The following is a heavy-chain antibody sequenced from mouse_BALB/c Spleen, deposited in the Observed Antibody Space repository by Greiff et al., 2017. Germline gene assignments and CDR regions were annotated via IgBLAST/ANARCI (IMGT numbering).Heavy chain of an antibody. J-gene: IGHJ2*01. V-gene: IGHV5-9-4*01. CDR2: ISSGGSYT. Sequence: EVKVEESGGGLVKPGGSLKLSCAASGFTFSSYAMSWVRQSPEKRLEWVAEISSGGSYTYYPDTVTGRFTISRDNAKNTLYLEMSSLRSEDTAMYYCARENWGFDYWGQGTTLTVSS. CDR1: GFTFSSYA. D-gene: IGHD4-1*01. CDR3: ARENWGFDY.